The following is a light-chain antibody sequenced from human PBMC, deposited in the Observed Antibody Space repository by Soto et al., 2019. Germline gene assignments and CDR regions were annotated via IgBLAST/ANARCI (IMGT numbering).Light chain of an antibody. J-gene: IGKJ4*01. CDR1: QSVSSSY. Sequence: EIVLTQSPGTLSLSPGERATLSCRASQSVSSSYLAWYQQKPGQAPRLLIYGASSRATGIPHRFSGSGSGTDFTLTISRLEPEDFAVYYCQQYGSSPLTLAEGPRWRSN. V-gene: IGKV3-20*01. CDR2: GAS. CDR3: QQYGSSPLT.